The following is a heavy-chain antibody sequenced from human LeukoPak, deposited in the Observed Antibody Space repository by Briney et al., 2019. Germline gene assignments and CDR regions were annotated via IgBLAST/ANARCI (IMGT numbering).Heavy chain of an antibody. V-gene: IGHV4-39*07. CDR2: IYYSGST. CDR1: GGSISSSSYY. D-gene: IGHD5-18*01. Sequence: SETLSLTCTVSGGSISSSSYYWGWIRQPPGKGLEWIGSIYYSGSTYYNPSLKSRVTISVDTSKNQFSLKLSSVTAADTAVYYCARVVDTAMVHFDYWGQGTLFTVSS. CDR3: ARVVDTAMVHFDY. J-gene: IGHJ4*02.